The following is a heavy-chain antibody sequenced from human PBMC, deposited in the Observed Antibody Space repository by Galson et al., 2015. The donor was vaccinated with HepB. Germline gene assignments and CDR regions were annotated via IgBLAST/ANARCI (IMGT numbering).Heavy chain of an antibody. CDR2: ISHDSSKR. CDR3: AKIGYGWSFGNGMDV. J-gene: IGHJ6*02. D-gene: IGHD2-15*01. Sequence: SLRLSCAASGFTFSVYSLHWVCQAPGKGLEYVAVISHDSSKRQHADSVKGRFTISRDNSKNTLYLQMNSLRSEDTAIYYCAKIGYGWSFGNGMDVWGQGTTVTVSS. CDR1: GFTFSVYS. V-gene: IGHV3-30-3*02.